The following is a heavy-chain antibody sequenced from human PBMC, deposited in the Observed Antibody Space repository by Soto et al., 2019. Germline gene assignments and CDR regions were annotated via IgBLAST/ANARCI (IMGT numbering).Heavy chain of an antibody. CDR2: ISSSGSTI. Sequence: GGSLRLSCAASGFTFSSYEMNWVRQAPGKGLEWVSYISSSGSTIYYADSVKGRFTISRDNAKNSLYLQMNSLRAEDTAVYYCARGSGPLGVVTPWVLDYYFDYWGQGTLVTVSS. V-gene: IGHV3-48*03. CDR3: ARGSGPLGVVTPWVLDYYFDY. J-gene: IGHJ4*02. D-gene: IGHD3-3*01. CDR1: GFTFSSYE.